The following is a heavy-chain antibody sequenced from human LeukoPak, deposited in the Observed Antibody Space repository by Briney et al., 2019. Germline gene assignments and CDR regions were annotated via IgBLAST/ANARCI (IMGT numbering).Heavy chain of an antibody. J-gene: IGHJ5*02. CDR1: GGTFSSYA. CDR3: ARDKAAAGTNLFDP. D-gene: IGHD6-13*01. Sequence: SVKVSCKASGGTFSSYAISWVRQAPGQGLEWMGGIIPIFGTANYAQKFQGRVTITTDESTSTAYMELSSLRSEDTAVYYCARDKAAAGTNLFDPWGQGTLVTVSS. CDR2: IIPIFGTA. V-gene: IGHV1-69*05.